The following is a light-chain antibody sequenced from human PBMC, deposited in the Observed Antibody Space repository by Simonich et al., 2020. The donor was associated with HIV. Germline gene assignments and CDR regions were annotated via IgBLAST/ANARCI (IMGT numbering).Light chain of an antibody. V-gene: IGKV1-13*02. J-gene: IGKJ5*01. CDR3: QQYYSSPQIT. Sequence: AIQLTQSPSSLSASVGDRVTITCRASQGISSALAWYQQKPGKAPKLLIYDASNLQSGVPSRFSGSGSGTDFTLTISSLQPEDFATYYCQQYYSSPQITFGQGTRLEIK. CDR2: DAS. CDR1: QGISSA.